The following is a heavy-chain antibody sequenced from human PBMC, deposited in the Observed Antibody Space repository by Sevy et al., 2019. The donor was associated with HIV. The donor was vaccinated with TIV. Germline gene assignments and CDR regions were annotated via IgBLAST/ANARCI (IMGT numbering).Heavy chain of an antibody. CDR3: AAYYYDSSGYYWRQAFDI. Sequence: GGSLRLSCAASGFTFSSYAMHWVRQAPGKGLEWVAVISYDGSNKYYADSVKGRFTISRDNSKNTLYLQMNSLRAEDTAVYYCAAYYYDSSGYYWRQAFDICGQGTMVTVSS. J-gene: IGHJ3*02. V-gene: IGHV3-30*04. D-gene: IGHD3-22*01. CDR2: ISYDGSNK. CDR1: GFTFSSYA.